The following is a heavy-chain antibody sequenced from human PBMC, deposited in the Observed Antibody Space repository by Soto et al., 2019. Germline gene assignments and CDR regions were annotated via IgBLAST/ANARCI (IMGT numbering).Heavy chain of an antibody. CDR3: ARHHPGTTREYYFDY. CDR1: GGSISSGDYY. J-gene: IGHJ4*02. Sequence: SETLSLTCTVSGGSISSGDYYWSWIRQPPGKGLEWIGYIYYSGSTNYNPSLKSRVTISVDTSKNQFSLKLSSVTAADTAVYYCARHHPGTTREYYFDYWGQGTLVTVSS. V-gene: IGHV4-61*08. CDR2: IYYSGST. D-gene: IGHD1-7*01.